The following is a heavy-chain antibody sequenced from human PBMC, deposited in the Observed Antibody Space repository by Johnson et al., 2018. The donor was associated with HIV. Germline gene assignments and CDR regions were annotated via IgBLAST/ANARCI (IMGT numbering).Heavy chain of an antibody. V-gene: IGHV3-7*01. D-gene: IGHD3-3*01. CDR2: IKQDGSEK. Sequence: VQLVESGGGLVQPGGSLRLSCAASGFSFSNYWMNWVRQAPGKGLEWVANIKQDGSEKYYVDSVKGRFTISRDNSKNTLYLQMNSLRAEDTAVYYCAKTRLRFLEWYDAFDIWGQGTMVTVSS. CDR1: GFSFSNYW. CDR3: AKTRLRFLEWYDAFDI. J-gene: IGHJ3*02.